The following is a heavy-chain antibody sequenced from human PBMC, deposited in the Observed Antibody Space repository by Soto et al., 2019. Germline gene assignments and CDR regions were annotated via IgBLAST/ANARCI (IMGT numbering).Heavy chain of an antibody. J-gene: IGHJ6*03. V-gene: IGHV3-48*01. Sequence: GGSLRLSCAASGFTFSSYSMNWVRQAPGKGLGWIAYISSSGSPINYADSVKGRFTISRDNAKNSLYLQMNSLRAEDTAVYYCARLLGYCSGGSCYSPDYYYYMDVWGKGTTVTVSS. CDR3: ARLLGYCSGGSCYSPDYYYYMDV. D-gene: IGHD2-15*01. CDR2: ISSSGSPI. CDR1: GFTFSSYS.